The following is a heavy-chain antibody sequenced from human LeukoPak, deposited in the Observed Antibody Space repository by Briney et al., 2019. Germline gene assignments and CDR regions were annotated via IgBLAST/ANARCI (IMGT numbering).Heavy chain of an antibody. D-gene: IGHD6-19*01. CDR3: ARVFSVAGTFDY. Sequence: ASVKVSCKASGYTFTSYDINWVRQATGQGLEWMGWMNPNSGNTGYAQKFQGRVTMTRNTSISTAYMELSSLRSEDTAVYYCARVFSVAGTFDYWGQGTLVTVSS. J-gene: IGHJ4*02. CDR1: GYTFTSYD. V-gene: IGHV1-8*01. CDR2: MNPNSGNT.